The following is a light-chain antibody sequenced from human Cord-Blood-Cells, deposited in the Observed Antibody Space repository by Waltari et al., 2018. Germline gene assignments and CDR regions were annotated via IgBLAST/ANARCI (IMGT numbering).Light chain of an antibody. J-gene: IGLJ2*01. CDR1: SSDVGGYHY. CDR2: EVS. CDR3: SSYTSSSTLV. V-gene: IGLV2-14*01. Sequence: QSALTQPASVSGSPGQSITISCTGTSSDVGGYHYVSWYQQHPGKAPKLMIYEVSNRPSGVSNRFSRSKSGNTASLTISGLQAEDEADYYCSSYTSSSTLVFGGGTKLTVL.